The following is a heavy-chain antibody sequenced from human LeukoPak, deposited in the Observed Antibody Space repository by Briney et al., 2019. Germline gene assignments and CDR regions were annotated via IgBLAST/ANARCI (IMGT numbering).Heavy chain of an antibody. V-gene: IGHV4-34*01. CDR2: INHSGST. D-gene: IGHD3-3*01. J-gene: IGHJ5*02. CDR1: GGSFSGYY. CDR3: AREERTYYDFWSGYSPNWFDP. Sequence: SETLSLTCAVYGGSFSGYYWSWIRQPPGKGLEWIGEINHSGSTNYNPSLKSRVTISVDTSKNQFSLKLSSVTAADAAVYYCAREERTYYDFWSGYSPNWFDPWGQGTLVTVSS.